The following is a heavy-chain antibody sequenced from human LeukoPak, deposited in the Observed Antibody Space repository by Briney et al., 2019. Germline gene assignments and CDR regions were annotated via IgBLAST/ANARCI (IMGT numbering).Heavy chain of an antibody. CDR1: GFTFSTYS. J-gene: IGHJ4*02. V-gene: IGHV3-48*01. D-gene: IGHD2-21*01. CDR3: ARGGHDHDCDFFDY. Sequence: GGSLRLSCAASGFTFSTYSINWVRQAPGKGLEWVSHISSSSSIVYYADSVNGRFTISRDNAKNSLYLEMNSLRADDTAVYYRARGGHDHDCDFFDYWGQGTLVTVSS. CDR2: ISSSSSIV.